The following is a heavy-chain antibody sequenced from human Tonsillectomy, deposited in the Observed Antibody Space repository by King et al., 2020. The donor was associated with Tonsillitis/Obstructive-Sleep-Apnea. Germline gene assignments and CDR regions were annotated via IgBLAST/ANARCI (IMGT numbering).Heavy chain of an antibody. D-gene: IGHD5-12*01. Sequence: VQLVESGTEVKKPGESLKISCKGSGYSFTNYWIGWVRQMPGKGLEWMGIVYPGDSDTRYSPSFQGQVTISADKSISTAFLQWSSLKASDTAIYYCARHNEGSSGYDFLDYWGQGTLVTVSS. CDR3: ARHNEGSSGYDFLDY. CDR1: GYSFTNYW. J-gene: IGHJ4*02. CDR2: VYPGDSDT. V-gene: IGHV5-51*01.